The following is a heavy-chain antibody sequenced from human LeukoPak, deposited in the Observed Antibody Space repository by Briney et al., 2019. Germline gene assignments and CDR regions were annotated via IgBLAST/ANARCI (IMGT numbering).Heavy chain of an antibody. CDR1: GGSFSGYY. D-gene: IGHD2-2*01. Sequence: SSETLSLTCAVYGGSFSGYYWSWIRQPPGKGLEWIGEINDSGSTNYNPSLKSRVTISVDTSKNQFSLKLSSVTAADTAVYYCASSVVPAAQTQSDYWGQGTLVTVSS. V-gene: IGHV4-34*01. J-gene: IGHJ4*02. CDR2: INDSGST. CDR3: ASSVVPAAQTQSDY.